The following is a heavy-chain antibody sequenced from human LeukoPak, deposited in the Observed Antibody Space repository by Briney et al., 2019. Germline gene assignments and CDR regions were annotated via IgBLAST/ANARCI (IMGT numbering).Heavy chain of an antibody. Sequence: SETLSLTCTVSGGSISSSSYYWGWIRQPPGKGLEWIGSIYYSGSTNYNPSLKSRVTISVDTSRNQFSLKLTSVTAADTAVYYCARTTYYYDSSGYDYWGQGTLVTVSS. D-gene: IGHD3-22*01. V-gene: IGHV4-39*07. CDR3: ARTTYYYDSSGYDY. CDR1: GGSISSSSYY. CDR2: IYYSGST. J-gene: IGHJ4*02.